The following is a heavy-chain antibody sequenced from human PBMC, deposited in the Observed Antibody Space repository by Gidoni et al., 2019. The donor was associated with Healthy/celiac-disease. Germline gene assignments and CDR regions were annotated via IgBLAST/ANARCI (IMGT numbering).Heavy chain of an antibody. Sequence: QVQLQESGPGLVKPSQTLSLTCTVSGGSISSGGYYWSWIRQHPGKGLEWIGYIYYSGSTYYTPSLKSRVTLSVDTSKNQFSLKLSSVTAADTAVYYCARDSSANYGDYDGVGAFDIWGQGTMVTVSS. CDR2: IYYSGST. V-gene: IGHV4-31*03. J-gene: IGHJ3*02. CDR3: ARDSSANYGDYDGVGAFDI. CDR1: GGSISSGGYY. D-gene: IGHD4-17*01.